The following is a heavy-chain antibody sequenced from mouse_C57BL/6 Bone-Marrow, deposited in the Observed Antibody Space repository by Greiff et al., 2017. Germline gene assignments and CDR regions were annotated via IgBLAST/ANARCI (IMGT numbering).Heavy chain of an antibody. D-gene: IGHD2-4*01. CDR3: TREGNYDYAWFAY. Sequence: EVKLQESGTVLARPGASVKMSCKTSGYTFTSYWMHWVQQRPGPGLEWIGAIYPGNSDTSYNQKFKGKAKLTAVTSASTAYMELSSLTNEDSAVDYCTREGNYDYAWFAYWGQGTLVTVSA. J-gene: IGHJ3*01. CDR2: IYPGNSDT. CDR1: GYTFTSYW. V-gene: IGHV1-5*01.